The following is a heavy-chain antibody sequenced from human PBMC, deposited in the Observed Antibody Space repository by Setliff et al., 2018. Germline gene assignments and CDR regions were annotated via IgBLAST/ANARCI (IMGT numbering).Heavy chain of an antibody. J-gene: IGHJ4*02. CDR1: AGSIRSSTYY. D-gene: IGHD1-20*01. CDR2: IYYSGST. V-gene: IGHV4-39*07. Sequence: SETLSLTCSVSAGSIRSSTYYWGWIRQPPGKGLEWIGSIYYSGSTYYNPSLKSRVTISVDTSKNQFSLKLSSVTAADTALYYCTVYNTDSSKDHYWGQGTPVTVSS. CDR3: TVYNTDSSKDHY.